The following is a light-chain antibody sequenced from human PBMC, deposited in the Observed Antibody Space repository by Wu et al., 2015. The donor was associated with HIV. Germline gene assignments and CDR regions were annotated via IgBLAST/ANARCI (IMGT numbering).Light chain of an antibody. Sequence: EIVLTQSPGTLSLSPGERATLSCRASQSVSSYLAWYQQKPGQAPRLLIYDASNRATGIPARFSGSGSGTDFTLTVSSLEPDDFAVYYCQQRSSWPQTFGQGTKLQIK. V-gene: IGKV3-11*01. CDR1: QSVSSY. J-gene: IGKJ2*01. CDR2: DAS. CDR3: QQRSSWPQT.